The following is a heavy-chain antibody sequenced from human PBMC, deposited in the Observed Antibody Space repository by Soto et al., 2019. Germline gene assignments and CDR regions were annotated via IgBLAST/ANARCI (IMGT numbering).Heavy chain of an antibody. Sequence: GGSLRFSCAASVFTFSSYAMACVRQAPGKGLEWVSGVSGTGGSAYYADSVKGRFTISRDKSTNTLYLHMNSLRAEDTAVYYCARGSAYSDYDLEYWGQGTLVTVSS. CDR3: ARGSAYSDYDLEY. V-gene: IGHV3-23*01. CDR1: VFTFSSYA. J-gene: IGHJ4*02. D-gene: IGHD4-17*01. CDR2: VSGTGGSA.